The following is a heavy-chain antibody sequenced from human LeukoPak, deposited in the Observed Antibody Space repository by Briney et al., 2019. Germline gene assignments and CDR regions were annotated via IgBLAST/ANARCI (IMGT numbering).Heavy chain of an antibody. CDR2: ISYDGSNK. Sequence: GGSLRLSCAASGFTFSSYAMSWVRQAPGKGLEWVAVISYDGSNKYYADSVKGRFTISRDNSKNTLYLQMNSLRAEDTAVYYCARDRLRSSSWPPYYYYYYGMDVWGQGTTVTVSS. D-gene: IGHD6-13*01. V-gene: IGHV3-30-3*01. CDR3: ARDRLRSSSWPPYYYYYYGMDV. J-gene: IGHJ6*02. CDR1: GFTFSSYA.